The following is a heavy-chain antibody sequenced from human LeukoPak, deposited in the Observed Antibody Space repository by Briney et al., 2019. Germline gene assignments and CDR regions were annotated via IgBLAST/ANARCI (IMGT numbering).Heavy chain of an antibody. CDR2: IRYDGSNK. J-gene: IGHJ4*02. V-gene: IGHV3-30*02. CDR1: GFTFSSYW. CDR3: AKPLSDYGALY. D-gene: IGHD4-17*01. Sequence: GGSLRLSCAASGFTFSSYWMHWVRQAPGKGLEWVAFIRYDGSNKYYADSVKGRFTISRDNSKNTLYLQMNSLRAEDTAVYYCAKPLSDYGALYWGQGTLVTVSS.